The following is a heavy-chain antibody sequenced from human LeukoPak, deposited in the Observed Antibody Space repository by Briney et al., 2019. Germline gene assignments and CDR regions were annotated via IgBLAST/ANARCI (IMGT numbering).Heavy chain of an antibody. J-gene: IGHJ6*03. CDR2: IIPIFGTA. Sequence: SVKVSCKASGGTFISYAISWVRQAPGQGREWMGGIIPIFGTANYAQKFQGRVTITTDESTSTAYMELSSLRSEDTAVYYCAGGLRWGGYYSYMDVWGKGTTVTVSS. D-gene: IGHD3-3*01. V-gene: IGHV1-69*05. CDR1: GGTFISYA. CDR3: AGGLRWGGYYSYMDV.